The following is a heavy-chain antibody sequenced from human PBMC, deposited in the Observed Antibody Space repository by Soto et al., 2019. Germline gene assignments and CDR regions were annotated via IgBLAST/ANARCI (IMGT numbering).Heavy chain of an antibody. D-gene: IGHD1-26*01. V-gene: IGHV1-2*04. Sequence: ASVKVSCKASGYTFTGYYMHWVRQAPGQGLEWMGWINPNSGGTNYAQKFQGWVTMTRDTSTNQIFLTLTSVTAADTAVYYCARGWWEREGYVMDVWGQGTAVTVSS. CDR1: GYTFTGYY. CDR2: INPNSGGT. J-gene: IGHJ6*02. CDR3: ARGWWEREGYVMDV.